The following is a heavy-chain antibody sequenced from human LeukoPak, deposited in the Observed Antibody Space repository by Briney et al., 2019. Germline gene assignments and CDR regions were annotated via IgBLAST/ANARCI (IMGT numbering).Heavy chain of an antibody. D-gene: IGHD5-18*01. V-gene: IGHV3-21*01. J-gene: IGHJ4*02. CDR2: ISSSSRSK. Sequence: PGGSLRLSCAASGFTFSSYEMNWVRQAPGKGLEWVSSISSSSRSKYYADSVKGRFTISRDNAKNSLYLQMSSLRAEDTAVYYCARENLVVDTASAYFDYWGQGTLVTVSS. CDR3: ARENLVVDTASAYFDY. CDR1: GFTFSSYE.